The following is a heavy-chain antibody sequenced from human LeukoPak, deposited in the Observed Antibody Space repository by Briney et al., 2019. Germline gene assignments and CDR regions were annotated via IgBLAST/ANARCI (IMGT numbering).Heavy chain of an antibody. J-gene: IGHJ2*01. D-gene: IGHD2-21*02. CDR2: IYPGDSDT. CDR3: ARLVVVTATYWYFDI. V-gene: IGHV5-51*01. CDR1: GYSFTNYW. Sequence: GESLKISCKGSGYSFTNYWIGWVRQMPGKGREWMGIIYPGDSDTRYIPSFQGQVTISADKSINTAYLQWSSLKASDTAMYYCARLVVVTATYWYFDIWGRGTLVTVSS.